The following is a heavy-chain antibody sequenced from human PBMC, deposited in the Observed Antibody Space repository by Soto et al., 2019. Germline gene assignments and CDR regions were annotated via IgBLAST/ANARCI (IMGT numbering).Heavy chain of an antibody. V-gene: IGHV3-23*01. J-gene: IGHJ2*01. CDR1: GFTFSSYA. D-gene: IGHD2-15*01. CDR3: AKDIDYSGGYWYFDL. CDR2: TSGSGGST. Sequence: EVQLLESGGGLVQPGGSLRLSCAASGFTFSSYAMSWVRQAPGKGLEWVSATSGSGGSTYYADSVKGRFTISRDNSKNTLYLQMNSLRAEDTAVYYCAKDIDYSGGYWYFDLWGRGTLVTVSS.